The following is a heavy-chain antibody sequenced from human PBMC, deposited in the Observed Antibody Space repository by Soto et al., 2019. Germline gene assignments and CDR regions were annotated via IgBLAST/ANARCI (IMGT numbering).Heavy chain of an antibody. J-gene: IGHJ3*02. Sequence: QVQLQQWGAGLLKPSETLSLTCAVYGGSFSGYSWSWIRQPPGKGLEWIGEINHSGSTNYNPSLKSRVTISVVTSNNQFSLKLSSVTAADTAVYYCAGGSPRGTVTTLESGAFDIWGQGTMVTVSS. CDR2: INHSGST. V-gene: IGHV4-34*01. CDR1: GGSFSGYS. CDR3: AGGSPRGTVTTLESGAFDI. D-gene: IGHD4-17*01.